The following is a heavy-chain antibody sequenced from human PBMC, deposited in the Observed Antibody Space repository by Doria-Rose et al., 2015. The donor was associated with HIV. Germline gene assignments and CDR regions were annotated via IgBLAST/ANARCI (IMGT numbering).Heavy chain of an antibody. D-gene: IGHD3-16*01. Sequence: EVQLVESGGGLVKPGGSLRLSCAASGFTLSSYNMNWVRQAPGKGLEWVSSISSSSTYMNYTDSVKGRFTISRDNAKYSLYLQMTNLRVEDTAVYFCARVSVPGGPETAWFDPWGQGTLVTVSS. V-gene: IGHV3-21*03. CDR3: ARVSVPGGPETAWFDP. CDR2: ISSSSTYM. J-gene: IGHJ5*02. CDR1: GFTLSSYN.